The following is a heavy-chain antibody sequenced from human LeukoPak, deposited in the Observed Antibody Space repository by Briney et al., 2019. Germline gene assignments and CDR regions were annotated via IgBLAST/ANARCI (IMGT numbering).Heavy chain of an antibody. CDR2: ISSSSSTI. CDR3: GKEPDHSNEQ. D-gene: IGHD1/OR15-1a*01. V-gene: IGHV3-48*04. CDR1: GFTFSSYS. J-gene: IGHJ4*02. Sequence: GGSLRLSCAASGFTFSSYSMNWVRQAPGKGLEWVSYISSSSSTIYYADSVKGRFTISRDNAKNSLYLQMNSLRAEDTAVYYCGKEPDHSNEQRGQGTLVTVSS.